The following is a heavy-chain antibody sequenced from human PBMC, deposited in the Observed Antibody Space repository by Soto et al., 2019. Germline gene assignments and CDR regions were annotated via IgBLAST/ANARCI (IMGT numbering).Heavy chain of an antibody. J-gene: IGHJ3*02. Sequence: LRLSCAASGFTFSSYSMNWVRQAPGKGLEWVSYISSSSTIYYADSVKGRFTISRDNAKNSLYLQMNSLRDEDTAVYYCARDPDPTFRDSGSHPSIWGQGTMV. CDR1: GFTFSSYS. CDR3: ARDPDPTFRDSGSHPSI. V-gene: IGHV3-48*02. CDR2: ISSSSTI. D-gene: IGHD1-26*01.